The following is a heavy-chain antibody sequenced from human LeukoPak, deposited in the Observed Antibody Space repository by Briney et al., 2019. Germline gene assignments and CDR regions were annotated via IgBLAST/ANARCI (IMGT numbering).Heavy chain of an antibody. V-gene: IGHV4-61*02. CDR1: GGSISGNYY. CDR3: ARESGYYYGSGSYGYFDY. J-gene: IGHJ4*02. CDR2: ISPSGST. D-gene: IGHD3-10*01. Sequence: PSETLSLTCTVSGGSISGNYYWSWIREPAGKGLEWIGRISPSGSTKYNPSLKSRVTISVDTSKNQFSLRLSSVTAADPAVYYCARESGYYYGSGSYGYFDYWGQGTLVTVSS.